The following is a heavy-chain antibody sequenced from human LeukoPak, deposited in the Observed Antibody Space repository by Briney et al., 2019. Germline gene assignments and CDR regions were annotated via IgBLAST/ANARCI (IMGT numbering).Heavy chain of an antibody. CDR1: GYTFTSYY. V-gene: IGHV1-46*01. CDR2: INPSGGST. Sequence: ASVKVSCKESGYTFTSYYMHWVRQAPGQGLEWMGIINPSGGSTSYAQKFQGRVTMTRDTSTSTVYMELSSLRSEDTAVYYCARLMYGDYFDYWGQGTLVTVSS. CDR3: ARLMYGDYFDY. D-gene: IGHD4-17*01. J-gene: IGHJ4*02.